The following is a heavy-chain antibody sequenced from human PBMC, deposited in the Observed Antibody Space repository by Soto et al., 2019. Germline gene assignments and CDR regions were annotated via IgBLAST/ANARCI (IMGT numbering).Heavy chain of an antibody. D-gene: IGHD6-13*01. CDR1: GGSISSSSYY. CDR2: IYYSGST. J-gene: IGHJ6*02. Sequence: SETLSLTCTVSGGSISSSSYYWGWIRQPPGKGLEWIGSIYYSGSTYYNPSLKSRVTISVDTSKNQFSLKLSSVTAADTAVYYCASGSWLPLDAYYYGMDVWGQGTTVTVSS. CDR3: ASGSWLPLDAYYYGMDV. V-gene: IGHV4-39*01.